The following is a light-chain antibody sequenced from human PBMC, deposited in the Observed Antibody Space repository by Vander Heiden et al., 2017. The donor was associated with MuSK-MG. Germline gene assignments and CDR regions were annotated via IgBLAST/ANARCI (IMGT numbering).Light chain of an antibody. J-gene: IGKJ5*01. V-gene: IGKV1-5*03. CDR3: QQYNSLIS. Sequence: DIQLTQSPSTLSASVGDRVTISCRASHNILTWLAWYQQKPGKAPKLLMYKASTLQSGVPSRFSGSGSGTEFSLTSTSLQHDDFATYYCQQYNSLISFGQGTRVEIK. CDR2: KAS. CDR1: HNILTW.